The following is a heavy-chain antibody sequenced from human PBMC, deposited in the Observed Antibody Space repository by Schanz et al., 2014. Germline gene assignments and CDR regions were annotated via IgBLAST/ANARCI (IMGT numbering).Heavy chain of an antibody. CDR3: ARHSGYYYYYGMDV. J-gene: IGHJ6*02. CDR2: IYYSGST. V-gene: IGHV4-39*01. Sequence: QLQLQESGPGLVKPSETLSLTCTVSGGSISSSSYYWGWIRQPPGKGLEWIGSIYYSGSTYYNPSLKSRFPISEDTSKNQFPLKLSLVTAADTAVYYCARHSGYYYYYGMDVWGQGTTVTVSS. CDR1: GGSISSSSYY.